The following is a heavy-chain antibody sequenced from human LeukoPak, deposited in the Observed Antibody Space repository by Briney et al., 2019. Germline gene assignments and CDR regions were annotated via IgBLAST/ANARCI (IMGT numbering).Heavy chain of an antibody. Sequence: SVKVSCKASGGTFSSYAISWVRQAPGQGLEWMGRIIPIFGTANYAQKFQGRVTITTGESTSTAYMELSSLRSEDTAVYYCARVFSYCSGGSCYPKEDYFDYWGQGTLVTVSS. D-gene: IGHD2-15*01. J-gene: IGHJ4*02. CDR3: ARVFSYCSGGSCYPKEDYFDY. V-gene: IGHV1-69*05. CDR2: IIPIFGTA. CDR1: GGTFSSYA.